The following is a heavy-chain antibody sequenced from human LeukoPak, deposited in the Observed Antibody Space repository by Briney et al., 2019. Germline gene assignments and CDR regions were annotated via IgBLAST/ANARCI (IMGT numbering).Heavy chain of an antibody. CDR1: GYSFTSYW. Sequence: GESLKISCKGSGYSFTSYWIGWVRQIPGKGLEWMGIIYPGDSDTRYSPSFQGQVTISADKSISTAYLQWSSLKASDTAMYYCARSYYYDSSGYYVIWFDPWGQGTLVTVSS. V-gene: IGHV5-51*01. D-gene: IGHD3-22*01. J-gene: IGHJ5*02. CDR2: IYPGDSDT. CDR3: ARSYYYDSSGYYVIWFDP.